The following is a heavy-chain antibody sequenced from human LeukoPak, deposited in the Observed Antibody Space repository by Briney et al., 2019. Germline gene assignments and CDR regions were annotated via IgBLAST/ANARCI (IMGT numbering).Heavy chain of an antibody. CDR1: GFTFSSYS. CDR3: ARDEVGTMVRGVIAYDY. Sequence: GGSLRLSCAASGFTFSSYSMNWVRQAPGKGLEWVSSISSSSSYIYYADSVKGRFTISRDNAKNSLYLQMNSLRAEDTAVYYCARDEVGTMVRGVIAYDYWGQGTLVTVSS. J-gene: IGHJ4*02. V-gene: IGHV3-21*01. CDR2: ISSSSSYI. D-gene: IGHD3-10*01.